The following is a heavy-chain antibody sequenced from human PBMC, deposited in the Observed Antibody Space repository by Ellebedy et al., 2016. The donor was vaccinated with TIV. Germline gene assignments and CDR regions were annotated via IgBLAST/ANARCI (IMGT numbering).Heavy chain of an antibody. CDR3: AKGSTTALVTCVDY. CDR1: GFMFADYA. J-gene: IGHJ4*02. Sequence: PGGSLRLSCAASGFMFADYAMHWVRQAPGKGLEWVSGISWNSGTIDYADSVKGRFTISRDNAKNSLYLQMNRLRPEDTALYYCAKGSTTALVTCVDYWGQGTLVTVSS. V-gene: IGHV3-9*01. CDR2: ISWNSGTI. D-gene: IGHD5-18*01.